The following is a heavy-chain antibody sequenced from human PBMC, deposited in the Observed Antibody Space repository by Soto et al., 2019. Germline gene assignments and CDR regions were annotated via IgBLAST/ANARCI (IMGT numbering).Heavy chain of an antibody. Sequence: EVQLVESGGGLVQPGGSLRLSCAASGVTVSSNYMSWVRQAPGKGLEWVSVIYRGGSTYYADPVKGRFTISRDNSKNTRYLQMNSLRAEDTAVYYCARHGYNYGGGYFDYWGQGTLVTVSS. D-gene: IGHD5-18*01. CDR3: ARHGYNYGGGYFDY. CDR2: IYRGGST. V-gene: IGHV3-66*04. CDR1: GVTVSSNY. J-gene: IGHJ4*02.